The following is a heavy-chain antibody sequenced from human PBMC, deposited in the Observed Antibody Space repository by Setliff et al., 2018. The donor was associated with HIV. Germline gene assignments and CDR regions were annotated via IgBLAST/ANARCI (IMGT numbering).Heavy chain of an antibody. CDR1: GGSIGIHS. CDR3: ARWGDGYNSYDF. CDR2: GYHTGST. J-gene: IGHJ4*02. D-gene: IGHD5-12*01. Sequence: PSETLSLTCAVSGGSIGIHSWSWIRQPPGKGLEWIGTGYHTGSTIYNPSLQSRVIMSVDTSRNHFSLNVNSLTAADTSLYFCARWGDGYNSYDFWGQGTLVTVSS. V-gene: IGHV4-59*11.